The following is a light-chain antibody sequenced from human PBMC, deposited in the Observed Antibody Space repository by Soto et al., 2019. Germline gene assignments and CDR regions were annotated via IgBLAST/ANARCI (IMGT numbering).Light chain of an antibody. V-gene: IGKV1-5*01. CDR2: DAS. CDR3: QQYNSYSEA. CDR1: QSISSY. Sequence: DIQMTQSPSCLSASVGDIFTITCRASQSISSYLNWYQQKPGKAPKLLIYDASSLESGVPSRFSGSGSGTEFTLTISSLQPDDFATYYCQQYNSYSEAFGQGTKVDIK. J-gene: IGKJ1*01.